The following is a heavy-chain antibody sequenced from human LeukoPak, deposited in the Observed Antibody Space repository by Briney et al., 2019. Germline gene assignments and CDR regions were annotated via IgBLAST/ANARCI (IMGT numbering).Heavy chain of an antibody. D-gene: IGHD2/OR15-2a*01. CDR1: GFTFSSYA. J-gene: IGHJ4*02. V-gene: IGHV3-30*04. Sequence: GGSLRLSCAASGFTFSSYAMHWVRQAPGKGLEWVAVISYDGSNKYYADPVKGRFTISRDNSKNTLYLQMNSLRAEDTAVYYCARDHRQALGTLKYWGQGTLVTVSS. CDR3: ARDHRQALGTLKY. CDR2: ISYDGSNK.